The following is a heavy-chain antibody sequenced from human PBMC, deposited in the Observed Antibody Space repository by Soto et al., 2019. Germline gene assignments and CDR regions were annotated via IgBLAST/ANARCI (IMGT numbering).Heavy chain of an antibody. J-gene: IGHJ4*02. CDR3: ARDLGDSGYYFEY. Sequence: QVQPVASGGGVVQPGRSLRLSCAASGFIFSKYAMHWVRQAPGKGLEWVAVIWDDGSDRYYADSVKGRFTISRDNSKNTLYLQMNSLRAEDTAVYYCARDLGDSGYYFEYWGQGILVTVSS. CDR1: GFIFSKYA. D-gene: IGHD3-22*01. V-gene: IGHV3-33*01. CDR2: IWDDGSDR.